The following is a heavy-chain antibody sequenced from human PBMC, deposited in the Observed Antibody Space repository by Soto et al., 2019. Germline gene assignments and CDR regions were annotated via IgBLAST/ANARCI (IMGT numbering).Heavy chain of an antibody. D-gene: IGHD2-15*01. CDR3: ARESQYCSGGSCYSYYYGMDV. J-gene: IGHJ6*02. V-gene: IGHV3-7*01. Sequence: GGSLRLSCAASGFTFSSYWMSWVRQAPGKGLEWVANIKQDGSEKYYVDSVKGRFTISRDNAKNSLYLQMNSLGAEDTAVYYCARESQYCSGGSCYSYYYGMDVWGQGTTVTVSS. CDR1: GFTFSSYW. CDR2: IKQDGSEK.